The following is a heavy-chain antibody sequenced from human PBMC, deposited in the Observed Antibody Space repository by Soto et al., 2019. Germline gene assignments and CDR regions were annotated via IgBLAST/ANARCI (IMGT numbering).Heavy chain of an antibody. CDR2: IYYSGST. D-gene: IGHD2-15*01. CDR1: GGSVSSGSYY. CDR3: ARARQYCSGGSCYRGALY. J-gene: IGHJ4*02. Sequence: QVQLQESGPGLVKPSETLSLTCTVSGGSVSSGSYYWSWIRQPPGKGLEWIGYIYYSGSTNYNPSLKSRVTKSVDTSKNQFSLKLSSVTAADTAVYYCARARQYCSGGSCYRGALYWGQGTLVTVSS. V-gene: IGHV4-61*01.